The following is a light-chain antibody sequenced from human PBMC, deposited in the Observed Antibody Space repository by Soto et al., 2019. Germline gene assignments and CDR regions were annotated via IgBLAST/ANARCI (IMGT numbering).Light chain of an antibody. CDR1: SSDVGGYNY. CDR2: DVS. V-gene: IGLV2-14*01. CDR3: SSYTRIVV. Sequence: QSALTQPASVSGSPGQSITISCTGTSSDVGGYNYVSWYQQHPGKAPNLMIYDVSNRPAGVSNRFSGSKSGNTASLTISGLKAEDEADYYCSSYTRIVVFGGGTKVTVL. J-gene: IGLJ2*01.